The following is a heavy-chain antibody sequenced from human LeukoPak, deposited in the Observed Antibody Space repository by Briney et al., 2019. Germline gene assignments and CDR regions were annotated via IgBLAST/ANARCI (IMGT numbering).Heavy chain of an antibody. CDR1: GGSISSYY. CDR3: AREIVVPAATRHWYFDL. CDR2: IYYSGST. Sequence: SETLSLTCTVSGGSISSYYWSWIRQPPGKGLEWIGYIYYSGSTNYNPSLKSRVTISVDTSKNQFSLKLSSVTAADTAVYYCAREIVVPAATRHWYFDLWGRGTLVTVSS. J-gene: IGHJ2*01. D-gene: IGHD2-2*01. V-gene: IGHV4-59*01.